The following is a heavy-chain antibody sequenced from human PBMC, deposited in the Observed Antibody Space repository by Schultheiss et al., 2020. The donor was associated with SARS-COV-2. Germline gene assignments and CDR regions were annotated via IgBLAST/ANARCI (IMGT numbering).Heavy chain of an antibody. D-gene: IGHD3-22*01. Sequence: GESLKISCKGSGYSFTSYWIGWVRQMPGKGLEWMGIIYPGDSDTRYSPSFQGQVTISADKSISTAYLQWSSLKASGTAMYYCARLAYYYDSSGYYASGYFDYWGQGTLVTVSS. J-gene: IGHJ4*02. CDR3: ARLAYYYDSSGYYASGYFDY. CDR2: IYPGDSDT. V-gene: IGHV5-51*01. CDR1: GYSFTSYW.